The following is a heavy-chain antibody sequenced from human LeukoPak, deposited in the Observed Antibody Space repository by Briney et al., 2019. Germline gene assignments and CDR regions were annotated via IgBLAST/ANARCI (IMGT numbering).Heavy chain of an antibody. CDR3: AKDSYWYFDL. Sequence: PGGSLRLSCAASGFTFSSYSMNWVRQAPGKGLEWVSYISSPSSTVNYADSVKGRFTISRDNAKNSLYLQMNSLRAEDTALYYCAKDSYWYFDLWGRGTLVTVSS. CDR2: ISSPSSTV. CDR1: GFTFSSYS. V-gene: IGHV3-48*04. J-gene: IGHJ2*01.